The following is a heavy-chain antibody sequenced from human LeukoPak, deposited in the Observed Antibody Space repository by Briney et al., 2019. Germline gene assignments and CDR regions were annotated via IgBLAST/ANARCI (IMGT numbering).Heavy chain of an antibody. CDR2: INSNSGGT. V-gene: IGHV1-2*06. CDR1: GYTFTDYF. J-gene: IGHJ4*02. CDR3: ARDLSSTSNWEFDY. Sequence: ASVKVSCKTSGYTFTDYFIHRVRQAPGQGPEWMGRINSNSGGTEYEQNFQGRVTMTRDTSINTAYMALSGLTFDDTAVYYCARDLSSTSNWEFDYWGQGTVVTVSS. D-gene: IGHD7-27*01.